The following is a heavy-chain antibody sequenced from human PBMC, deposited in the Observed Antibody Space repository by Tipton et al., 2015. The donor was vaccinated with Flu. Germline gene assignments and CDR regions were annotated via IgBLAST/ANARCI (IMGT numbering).Heavy chain of an antibody. CDR1: GGSVSVPGYY. CDR3: ARRDYSNYVSDPKSLFDP. V-gene: IGHV4-61*08. D-gene: IGHD4-11*01. Sequence: LRLSCSVSGGSVSVPGYYWTWIRQPPGKGLEYIGQISYSGDSNNNPSLKSRVTIPLDSSKNSFSLKLTSVTPADTAMYYCARRDYSNYVSDPKSLFDPWGQGILVTVSS. J-gene: IGHJ5*02. CDR2: ISYSGDS.